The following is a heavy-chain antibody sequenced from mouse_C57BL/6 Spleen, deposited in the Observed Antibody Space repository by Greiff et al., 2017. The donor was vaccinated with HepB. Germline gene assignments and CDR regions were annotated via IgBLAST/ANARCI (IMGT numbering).Heavy chain of an antibody. CDR2: IDPSDSYT. D-gene: IGHD2-1*01. CDR1: GYTFTSYW. V-gene: IGHV1-69*01. J-gene: IGHJ2*01. CDR3: ARSRSYGNYFDY. Sequence: VQLQQPGAELVMPGASVKLSCQASGYTFTSYWMHWVKQRPGQGLEWIGEIDPSDSYTNYNQKFKGKSTLTVDKSSSTAYMQLSSLTSEDSAVYYCARSRSYGNYFDYWGQGTTLTVSS.